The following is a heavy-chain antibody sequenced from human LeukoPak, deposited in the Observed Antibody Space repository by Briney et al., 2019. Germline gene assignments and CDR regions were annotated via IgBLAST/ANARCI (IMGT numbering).Heavy chain of an antibody. J-gene: IGHJ4*02. Sequence: GGSLRLSCAASGFTFSTYWMTWVRQAPGKGLEWVANIKQDGSEKYYVDSVKGRFTISRDNAGNSLYLQMNSLRAEDTAVYYCATLKYYFDYWGQGTLVTVSS. V-gene: IGHV3-7*05. CDR3: ATLKYYFDY. CDR1: GFTFSTYW. CDR2: IKQDGSEK.